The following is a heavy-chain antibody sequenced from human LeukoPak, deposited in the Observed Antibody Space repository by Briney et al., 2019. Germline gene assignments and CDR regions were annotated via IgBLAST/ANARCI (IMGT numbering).Heavy chain of an antibody. D-gene: IGHD3-10*01. CDR3: ASYGSGSL. V-gene: IGHV3-48*03. CDR2: ISSSGTTI. CDR1: GFNFSSFE. Sequence: GGSLRLSCAASGFNFSSFEMNWVRQAPGKGLEWISYISSSGTTISYAHSVKGRFTISRDNANNSLFPQMNSLRAEDTAVYYCASYGSGSLWGQGTLVTVSS. J-gene: IGHJ4*02.